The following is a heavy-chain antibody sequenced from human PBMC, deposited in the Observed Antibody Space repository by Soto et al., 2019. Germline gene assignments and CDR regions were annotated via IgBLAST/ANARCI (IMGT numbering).Heavy chain of an antibody. D-gene: IGHD4-4*01. CDR1: GCTFSSYA. CDR3: ARKGVDYNSPYLY. Sequence: SVKVSCKASGCTFSSYAISWVRQAPGQGLEWMGGIIPIFGTANYAQKFQGRVTITADESTSTAYMELSSLRSEDTAVYYCARKGVDYNSPYLYWGQGTLVTVSS. J-gene: IGHJ4*02. CDR2: IIPIFGTA. V-gene: IGHV1-69*13.